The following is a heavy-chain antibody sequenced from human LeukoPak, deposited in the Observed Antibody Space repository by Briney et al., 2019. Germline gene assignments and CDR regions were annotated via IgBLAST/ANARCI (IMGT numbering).Heavy chain of an antibody. CDR3: ARDRDWGCSYCSY. Sequence: PGGSLRLSCAASGITLSSYDMHWVRQAPGKALEWVAVISYDGSNKDYADSVKGRFTISRDNSKNTLYLQMNSLRAEDTAVYYCARDRDWGCSYCSYWGQGTLVTVSS. J-gene: IGHJ4*02. V-gene: IGHV3-30-3*01. CDR2: ISYDGSNK. D-gene: IGHD7-27*01. CDR1: GITLSSYD.